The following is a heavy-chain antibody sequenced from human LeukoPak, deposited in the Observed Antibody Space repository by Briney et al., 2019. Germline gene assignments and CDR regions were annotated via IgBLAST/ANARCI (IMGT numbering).Heavy chain of an antibody. V-gene: IGHV3-21*01. CDR3: SRDLDCTVTACYGGDDGFDI. CDR2: ISSRSLYI. J-gene: IGHJ3*02. Sequence: PGGSLRLSCAASGFDFNIRSMNWVRQAPGKGLEWVASISSRSLYIYYPDSLRGRFTIYRDNAEKSLYLQMNDLRAEDTAVYYCSRDLDCTVTACYGGDDGFDIWGQGTMVTVSS. CDR1: GFDFNIRS. D-gene: IGHD2-8*02.